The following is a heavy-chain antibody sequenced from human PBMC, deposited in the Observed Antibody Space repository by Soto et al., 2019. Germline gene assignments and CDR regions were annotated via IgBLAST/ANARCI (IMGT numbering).Heavy chain of an antibody. CDR1: GFTFSSYA. D-gene: IGHD3-9*01. Sequence: LRLSCAASGFTFSSYAMHWVRQAPGKGLEWVAVISYDGSNKYYADSVKGRFTISRDNSKNTLYLQMNSLRAEDTAVYYCARVPPRRDYDILYYYYGMDVWGQGTTVTV. V-gene: IGHV3-30-3*01. J-gene: IGHJ6*02. CDR2: ISYDGSNK. CDR3: ARVPPRRDYDILYYYYGMDV.